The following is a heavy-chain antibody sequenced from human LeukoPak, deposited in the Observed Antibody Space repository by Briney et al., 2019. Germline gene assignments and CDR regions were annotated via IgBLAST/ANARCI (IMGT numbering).Heavy chain of an antibody. J-gene: IGHJ3*02. D-gene: IGHD3-10*01. V-gene: IGHV1-2*02. CDR2: INPNSGGT. CDR1: GYTFTGYY. Sequence: ASVKVSCKASGYTFTGYYMRWVRQAPGQGLEWMGWINPNSGGTNYAQKFQGRVTMTRDTSISTAYMELSRLRSDDTAVYYCARYLPYYYKPDIWGQGPMVTVSS. CDR3: ARYLPYYYKPDI.